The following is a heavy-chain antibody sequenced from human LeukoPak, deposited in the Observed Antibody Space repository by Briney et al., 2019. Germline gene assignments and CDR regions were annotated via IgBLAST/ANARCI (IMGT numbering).Heavy chain of an antibody. D-gene: IGHD3-22*01. CDR3: ARSYDSTYYMDV. V-gene: IGHV1-18*01. Sequence: ASVKVSCKASGYTFTSYGISWVRQAPGQGLEWMGRISAYNANTNYAQNLQGRVTMTTDTSTNTAYMELRSLRSDDTAVYYCARSYDSTYYMDVWGKGTTVTVSS. CDR2: ISAYNANT. CDR1: GYTFTSYG. J-gene: IGHJ6*03.